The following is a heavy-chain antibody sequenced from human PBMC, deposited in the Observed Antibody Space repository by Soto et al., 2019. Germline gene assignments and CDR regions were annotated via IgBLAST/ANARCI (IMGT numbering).Heavy chain of an antibody. CDR2: INPNSGGT. D-gene: IGHD5-18*01. Sequence: ASVKVSCKASGYTFTRYYMHWVRQAPGQGLEWMGWINPNSGGTNYAQKFQGWVTMTRDTSISTAYMELSSLRSEDTAVYYCARDPGYSYGYNWGQGTLVTVS. J-gene: IGHJ4*02. V-gene: IGHV1-2*04. CDR1: GYTFTRYY. CDR3: ARDPGYSYGYN.